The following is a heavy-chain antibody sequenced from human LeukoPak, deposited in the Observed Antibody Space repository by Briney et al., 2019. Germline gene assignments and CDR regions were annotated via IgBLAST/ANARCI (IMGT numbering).Heavy chain of an antibody. V-gene: IGHV4-39*07. CDR3: AREPSLTSAWDY. Sequence: NASETLSLTCTVSGGSISSSSYYWGWIRQPPGKGLEWSGSIYYSGSTYYNPSLKSRVTISVDTSKNQFSLKLSSVTAADTAVYYCAREPSLTSAWDYWGQGTLVTVSS. D-gene: IGHD4/OR15-4a*01. CDR1: GGSISSSSYY. J-gene: IGHJ4*02. CDR2: IYYSGST.